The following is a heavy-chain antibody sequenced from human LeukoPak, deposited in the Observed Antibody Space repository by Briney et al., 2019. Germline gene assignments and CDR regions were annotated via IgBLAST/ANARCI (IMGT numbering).Heavy chain of an antibody. CDR3: ARSISGTLFDY. CDR2: IYVSGST. D-gene: IGHD1-7*01. J-gene: IGHJ4*02. CDR1: GGSISSHY. V-gene: IGHV4-4*07. Sequence: SETLSLTCTVSGGSISSHYWSWVRQSAGNGLEWIGRIYVSGSTNYNPSLKTRVTMSIAKSKKHFSLKLSSVTAADTAVYYCARSISGTLFDYWGQGTLVTVSS.